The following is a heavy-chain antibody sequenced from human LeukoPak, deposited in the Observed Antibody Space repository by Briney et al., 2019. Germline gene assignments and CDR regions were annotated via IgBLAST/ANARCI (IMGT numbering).Heavy chain of an antibody. CDR1: GFTISNYD. CDR2: ISYDGSNK. Sequence: PGRSLRLSCAASGFTISNYDMHWVRQAPGKGLEWVAVISYDGSNKYYVDSVKGRFTISRDNSKNTLYLQMNSLRAEDTAVYYCAKDLEGADNYNWFDPGAREPWSPSPQ. J-gene: IGHJ5*02. V-gene: IGHV3-30*18. D-gene: IGHD1-26*01. CDR3: AKDLEGADNYNWFDP.